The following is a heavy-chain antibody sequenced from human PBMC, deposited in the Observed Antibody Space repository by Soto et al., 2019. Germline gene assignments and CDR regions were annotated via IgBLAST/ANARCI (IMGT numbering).Heavy chain of an antibody. V-gene: IGHV3-23*01. J-gene: IGHJ4*02. D-gene: IGHD3-22*01. CDR1: GFTFSSYA. CDR3: AKNDYDSSGYYLDY. CDR2: ISGSGGST. Sequence: GGSLRLSCAASGFTFSSYAMSWVRQAPGKGLEWVSAISGSGGSTYYADSVKGRFTISRDNSKNTLYLQMNSLRAEDTAVYYCAKNDYDSSGYYLDYWGQGTLVTVSS.